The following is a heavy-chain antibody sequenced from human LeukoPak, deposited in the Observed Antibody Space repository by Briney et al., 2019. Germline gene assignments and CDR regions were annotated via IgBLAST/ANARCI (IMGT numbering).Heavy chain of an antibody. Sequence: GGPLRLSCAASGFTFSSYWMSWVRQAPGKGLEWVANIKQDGSEKYYVDSVKGRFTISRDNAKNSLYLQMNSLRAEDTAVYYCARDYLYYYDSSGYYYGYWGQGTLVTVSS. J-gene: IGHJ4*02. V-gene: IGHV3-7*01. CDR1: GFTFSSYW. CDR3: ARDYLYYYDSSGYYYGY. CDR2: IKQDGSEK. D-gene: IGHD3-22*01.